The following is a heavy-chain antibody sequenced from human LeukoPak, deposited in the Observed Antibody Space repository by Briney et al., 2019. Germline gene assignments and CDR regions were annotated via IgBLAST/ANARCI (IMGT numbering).Heavy chain of an antibody. Sequence: GGPLTLPCAASGFPFRYYYMIWTRQTPGKGLEWFSYISSSGYTTYHADSVKGRFTISRDNAKSSLYLQMNSLRAEDTAVYYCARSPATSYSNYWYQTDFWGQGTLVTVSS. CDR1: GFPFRYYY. CDR2: ISSSGYTT. D-gene: IGHD6-13*01. J-gene: IGHJ4*02. CDR3: ARSPATSYSNYWYQTDF. V-gene: IGHV3-11*01.